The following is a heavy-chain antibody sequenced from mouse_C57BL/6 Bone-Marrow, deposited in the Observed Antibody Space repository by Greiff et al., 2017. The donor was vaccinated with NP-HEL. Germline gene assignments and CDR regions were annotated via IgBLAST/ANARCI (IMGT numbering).Heavy chain of an antibody. V-gene: IGHV5-4*01. CDR3: AREDDGDDY. D-gene: IGHD2-12*01. J-gene: IGHJ2*01. Sequence: EVKLQESGGGLVKPGGSLKLSCAASGFTFSSYAMSWVRQTPEKRLEWVATISDGGSYTYYPDNVKGRFTISRDNAKNNLYLQMSHLKSEDTAMYYCAREDDGDDYWGQGTTLTVSS. CDR1: GFTFSSYA. CDR2: ISDGGSYT.